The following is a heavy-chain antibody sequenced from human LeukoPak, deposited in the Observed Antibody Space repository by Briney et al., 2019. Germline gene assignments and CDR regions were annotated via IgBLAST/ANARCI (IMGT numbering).Heavy chain of an antibody. Sequence: SVKVSCKASGFTFTSSAMQWVRQARGQRLEWIGWIVVGSGNTNYAQKFQERVTITRDMSTSTAYMELSRLRSDDTAVYYCARGRYYDSSGYLEFDYWGQGTLVTVSS. D-gene: IGHD3-22*01. CDR1: GFTFTSSA. V-gene: IGHV1-58*02. J-gene: IGHJ4*02. CDR2: IVVGSGNT. CDR3: ARGRYYDSSGYLEFDY.